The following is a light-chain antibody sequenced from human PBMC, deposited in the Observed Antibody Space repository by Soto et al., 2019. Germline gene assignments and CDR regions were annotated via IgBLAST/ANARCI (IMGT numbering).Light chain of an antibody. CDR2: DVS. CDR1: SSDVGAFNY. CDR3: ASYTTSSTYV. J-gene: IGLJ1*01. V-gene: IGLV2-14*03. Sequence: QSVLTQPASVSGSSGQSMAISCTGTSSDVGAFNYVSWYQQHPGKAPKFMIFDVSSRPSGVSDRFSGSKSGNTASLTISGLQTEDEADYYCASYTTSSTYVFGTGT.